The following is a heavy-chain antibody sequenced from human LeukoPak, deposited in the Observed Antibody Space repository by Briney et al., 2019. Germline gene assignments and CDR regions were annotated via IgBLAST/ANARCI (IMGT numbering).Heavy chain of an antibody. J-gene: IGHJ4*02. D-gene: IGHD6-13*01. CDR1: GFTFSSYG. Sequence: PGGSLRLSCAASGFTFSSYGMHWVRQAPGKGLEWVAVISYDGSNKYYADSVKGRFTISRDNSKNTLYLQMSSLRAEDTAVYYCVKDRYSSSWYPFDYWGQGTLVTVSS. CDR3: VKDRYSSSWYPFDY. CDR2: ISYDGSNK. V-gene: IGHV3-30*18.